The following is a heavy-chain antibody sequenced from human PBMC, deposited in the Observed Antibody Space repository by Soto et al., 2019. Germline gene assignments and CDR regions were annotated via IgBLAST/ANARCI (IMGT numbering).Heavy chain of an antibody. Sequence: PSETLSLTCTVSGGSISSGDYYWSWIRQPPGKGLEWIGYIYYSGSTYYNPSLKSRVTISVDTSKNQFSLKLSSVTAADTAVYYCARVGDWNGFDYWGQGTLVTVSS. J-gene: IGHJ4*02. V-gene: IGHV4-30-4*01. CDR2: IYYSGST. CDR3: ARVGDWNGFDY. CDR1: GGSISSGDYY. D-gene: IGHD1-1*01.